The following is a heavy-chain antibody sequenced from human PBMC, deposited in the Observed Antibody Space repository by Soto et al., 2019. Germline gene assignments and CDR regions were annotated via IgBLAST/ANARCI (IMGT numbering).Heavy chain of an antibody. V-gene: IGHV3-30*18. CDR3: AKGGEVGGVLGDH. CDR1: GFAFNKFG. Sequence: QVQLVESGGGVVQPGTSLRLSCEASGFAFNKFGMHWVRQAPGKGPEWVAFISYDGSYQYYADSVQGRLTITRDNSMNTLNMQLNSLRRDDTAVYYCAKGGEVGGVLGDHWGQGTLVTVSS. CDR2: ISYDGSYQ. D-gene: IGHD1-26*01. J-gene: IGHJ4*02.